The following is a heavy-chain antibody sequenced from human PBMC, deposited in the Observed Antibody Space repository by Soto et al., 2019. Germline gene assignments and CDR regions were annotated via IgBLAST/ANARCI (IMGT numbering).Heavy chain of an antibody. CDR3: ARGGRDVPRTPYDI. V-gene: IGHV1-2*02. Sequence: QVQLVQSGAEVKKPGASVYVSCKASGYTFTDYYLHWLRQAPGQGLEWMGWINPNVGGTNYARRLQGRVTMTRDTSISTVYMKLTSLRPDDTAIYYCARGGRDVPRTPYDIWGQGTLVTVSS. CDR1: GYTFTDYY. J-gene: IGHJ4*02. D-gene: IGHD3-16*01. CDR2: INPNVGGT.